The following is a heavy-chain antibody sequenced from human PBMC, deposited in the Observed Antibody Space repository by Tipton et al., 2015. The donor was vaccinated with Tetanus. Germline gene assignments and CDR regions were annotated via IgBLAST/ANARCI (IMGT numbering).Heavy chain of an antibody. CDR3: ARMQSGSYFDL. CDR2: ISYSSTSK. V-gene: IGHV3-11*06. CDR1: GFAFSDYY. D-gene: IGHD1-26*01. J-gene: IGHJ4*02. Sequence: SLRLSCEASGFAFSDYYMAWIRQAPGKGLEWVSYISYSSTSKYYADSVKGRFAISRDNAKNSLYLQMNTLRDDDTAVYYCARMQSGSYFDLWGPGILVTVSS.